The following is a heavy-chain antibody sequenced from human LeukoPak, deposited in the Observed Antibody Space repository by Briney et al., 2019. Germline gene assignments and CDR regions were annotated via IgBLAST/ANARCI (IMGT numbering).Heavy chain of an antibody. V-gene: IGHV3-23*01. J-gene: IGHJ3*02. Sequence: PGGSLRLSCAACGFTFSCYAMSWVRQAPGKGLEWVSAISGSGGSTYYADSVKGRFTISRDNSKNTLYLQMNSLRAEDTAVYYCAKDPLVVVITGDAFDIWGQGTMVTVSS. CDR3: AKDPLVVVITGDAFDI. D-gene: IGHD3-22*01. CDR2: ISGSGGST. CDR1: GFTFSCYA.